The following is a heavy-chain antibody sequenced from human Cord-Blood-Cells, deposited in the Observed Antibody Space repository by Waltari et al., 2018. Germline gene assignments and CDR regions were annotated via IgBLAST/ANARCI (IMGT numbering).Heavy chain of an antibody. Sequence: QVQLVQSGAEVKKPGSSVKVSCKASGGTFSSYAISWVRLAPGQGLEGMGRIFPVLGITKCAYKFHGRVTFTADKSASTAYMELGSLSSEDTAVYYCARAHGQQLVGYWGQGTLVTVSS. J-gene: IGHJ4*02. D-gene: IGHD6-13*01. CDR2: IFPVLGIT. V-gene: IGHV1-69*09. CDR3: ARAHGQQLVGY. CDR1: GGTFSSYA.